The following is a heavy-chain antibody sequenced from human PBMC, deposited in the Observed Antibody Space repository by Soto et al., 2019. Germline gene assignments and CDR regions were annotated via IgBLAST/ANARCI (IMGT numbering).Heavy chain of an antibody. V-gene: IGHV4-34*01. CDR2: INHSGST. CDR3: AIGYCSGGSCLDYMDV. CDR1: GGSFSGYY. D-gene: IGHD2-15*01. Sequence: SETLSLTCAVYGGSFSGYYWSWIRQPPGKGLEWIGEINHSGSTNYNPSLKSRVTISVDTSKNQFSLKLSSVTAADTAVYYCAIGYCSGGSCLDYMDVWGKGTTVTV. J-gene: IGHJ6*03.